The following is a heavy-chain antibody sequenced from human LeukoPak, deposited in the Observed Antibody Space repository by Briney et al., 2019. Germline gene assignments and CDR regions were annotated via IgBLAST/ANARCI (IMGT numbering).Heavy chain of an antibody. D-gene: IGHD2-2*01. J-gene: IGHJ4*02. V-gene: IGHV4-59*12. CDR1: GGSISSYY. Sequence: SETLSLTCTVSGGSISSYYWSWIRQPPGKGLEWIGYIYYSGSTNYNPSLKSRVTISVDKSKNQFSLKLSSVTAADTAVYYCASRWGSRYQLPEDYWGQGTLVTVSS. CDR2: IYYSGST. CDR3: ASRWGSRYQLPEDY.